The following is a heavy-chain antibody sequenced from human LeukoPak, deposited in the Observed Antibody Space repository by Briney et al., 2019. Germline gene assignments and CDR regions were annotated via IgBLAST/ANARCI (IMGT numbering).Heavy chain of an antibody. J-gene: IGHJ3*02. D-gene: IGHD3-10*01. V-gene: IGHV3-15*01. CDR2: VKSKADDGTT. Sequence: AGGSPRLSCEASGFSFTNTWMSWVRQAPGKGLEWVGRVKSKADDGTTDYAAPVQGRFTISRDDSKNTLSLQMNSLKTEDTAVYYCATEGGSGSYYGDDAFDMWGQGTMVTVSS. CDR3: ATEGGSGSYYGDDAFDM. CDR1: GFSFTNTW.